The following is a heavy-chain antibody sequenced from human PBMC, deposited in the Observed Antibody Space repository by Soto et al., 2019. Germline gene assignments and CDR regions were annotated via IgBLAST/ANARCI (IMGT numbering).Heavy chain of an antibody. CDR2: VFIGGTT. V-gene: IGHV3-53*01. CDR3: ARVGPYASGTYSFRHNRFDP. D-gene: IGHD3-10*01. J-gene: IGHJ5*02. CDR1: GFTVTSSH. Sequence: EVQLVESGGRLVQPGGSLRLSCAASGFTVTSSHMTWVRQAPGKGLEWVSVVFIGGTTQYAASVKGRFTISIDKSENTMYLQMKSLRAADTAVYYCARVGPYASGTYSFRHNRFDPWGQGTQVTVSP.